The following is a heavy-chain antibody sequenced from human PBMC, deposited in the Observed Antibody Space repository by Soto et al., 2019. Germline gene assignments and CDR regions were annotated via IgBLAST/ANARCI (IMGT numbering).Heavy chain of an antibody. D-gene: IGHD4-17*01. Sequence: EVQLVESGGGLVKPGGSLRLCCAASGFSFSNSGMNWVRQVPGKGLEWVSCISSSSYIFYADSVKGRLTISRDNAKNALYLQVNSLRTADTAVYYCSRDLGAVTTLGFQNWGQGALVTVSS. V-gene: IGHV3-21*01. J-gene: IGHJ1*01. CDR3: SRDLGAVTTLGFQN. CDR2: ISSSSYI. CDR1: GFSFSNSG.